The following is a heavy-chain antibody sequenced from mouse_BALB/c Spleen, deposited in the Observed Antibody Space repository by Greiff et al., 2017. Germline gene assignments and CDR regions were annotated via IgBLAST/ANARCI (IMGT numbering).Heavy chain of an antibody. CDR2: ISSGSSTI. J-gene: IGHJ4*01. V-gene: IGHV5-17*02. CDR1: GFTCSSFG. CDR3: ARSTVVAYYYAMDY. Sequence: EVMLVESGGGLVQPGGSRKLSCAASGFTCSSFGMHWVRQAPEKGLEWVAYISSGSSTIYYADTVKGRFTISRDNPKNTLFLQMTSLRSEDTAMYYCARSTVVAYYYAMDYWGQGTSVTVSS. D-gene: IGHD1-1*01.